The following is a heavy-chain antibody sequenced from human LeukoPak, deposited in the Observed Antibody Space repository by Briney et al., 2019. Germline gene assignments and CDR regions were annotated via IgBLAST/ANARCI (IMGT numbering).Heavy chain of an antibody. J-gene: IGHJ4*02. Sequence: GGSLRLSCAASGFTFSSYGVHWVRQAPGKGLEWVAVISYDGSNKYYADSVKGRFTISRDNSKNTLYLQMNSLRAEDTAVYYCARDGQYYYGSGSSSFDYWGQGTLVTVSS. CDR1: GFTFSSYG. V-gene: IGHV3-30*03. D-gene: IGHD3-10*01. CDR3: ARDGQYYYGSGSSSFDY. CDR2: ISYDGSNK.